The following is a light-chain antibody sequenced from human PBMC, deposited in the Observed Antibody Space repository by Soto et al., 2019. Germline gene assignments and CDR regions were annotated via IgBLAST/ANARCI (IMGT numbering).Light chain of an antibody. Sequence: HSVRKRPVSVYGAPGRGSPIFFTGTSSDVGSYNYVSWYQQHPGKAPKVMIYDVSNRPSGVSYRFSGSKSGNTASLTISGLQAEDEADYYCSAYTTSSTYVFGTGTKVTVL. J-gene: IGLJ1*01. CDR1: SSDVGSYNY. CDR2: DVS. CDR3: SAYTTSSTYV. V-gene: IGLV2-14*01.